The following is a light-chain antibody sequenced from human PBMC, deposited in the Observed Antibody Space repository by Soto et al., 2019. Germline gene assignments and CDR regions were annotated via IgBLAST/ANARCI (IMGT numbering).Light chain of an antibody. CDR1: QDVDNNF. CDR2: ASS. Sequence: EIVLTQSPGTLSLSPGEGATLSCRASQDVDNNFLAWYQQRPGQAHRLLIYASSSRATGIPDRFSGSGSGTDFTLTISRVGPEDIAVYFCHQYYSSITFGGGTKVEVK. J-gene: IGKJ4*01. CDR3: HQYYSSIT. V-gene: IGKV3-20*01.